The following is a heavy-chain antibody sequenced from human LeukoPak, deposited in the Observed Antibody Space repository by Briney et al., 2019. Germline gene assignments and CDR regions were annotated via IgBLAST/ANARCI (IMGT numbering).Heavy chain of an antibody. J-gene: IGHJ4*02. Sequence: GGSPRLSCAASGFTFSDYYMSWIRQAPGKGLEWVSYISSSGSTIYYADSVKGRFTISRDNAKNTLYLQMNSLRAEETAVYYCARGYSGSYRLDYWGQGTLVTVSS. CDR1: GFTFSDYY. CDR3: ARGYSGSYRLDY. CDR2: ISSSGSTI. V-gene: IGHV3-11*04. D-gene: IGHD1-26*01.